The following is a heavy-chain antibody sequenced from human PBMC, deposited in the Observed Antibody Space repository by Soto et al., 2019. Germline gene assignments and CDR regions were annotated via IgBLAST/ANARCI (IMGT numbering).Heavy chain of an antibody. V-gene: IGHV3-23*01. J-gene: IGHJ4*02. CDR2: ISGSGDST. Sequence: EVQLLESGGGLVQPGGSLRLSCAASGFTFSSYAMSWVRQAPGKGLEWVSAISGSGDSTYYADSVKGRITISSDNSKNTLDLQKNSLSAEDTAVYNFAKDQDGAGAYGGQGTLVTVS. CDR1: GFTFSSYA. CDR3: AKDQDGAGAY. D-gene: IGHD6-19*01.